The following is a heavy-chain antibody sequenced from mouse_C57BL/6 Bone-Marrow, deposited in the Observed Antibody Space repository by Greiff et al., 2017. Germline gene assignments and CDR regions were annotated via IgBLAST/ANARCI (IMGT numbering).Heavy chain of an antibody. CDR3: ARGGTTVVEYYFDY. J-gene: IGHJ2*01. CDR2: INPNYGTT. D-gene: IGHD1-1*01. Sequence: EVQVVESGPELVKPGASVKISCKASGYSFTDYNMNWVKQSNGKSLEWIGVINPNYGTTSYNQKFKGKATLTVDQSSSTAYMQLNSLTSEDSAVYYCARGGTTVVEYYFDYWGQGTTLTVSS. CDR1: GYSFTDYN. V-gene: IGHV1-39*01.